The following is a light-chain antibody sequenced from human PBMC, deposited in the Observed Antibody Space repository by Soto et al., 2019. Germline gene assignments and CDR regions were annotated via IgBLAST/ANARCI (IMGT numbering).Light chain of an antibody. J-gene: IGKJ3*01. CDR1: HDISSY. CDR3: QKCDYLPI. Sequence: DIQMIQSPSSLSASVGDRVTITCQASHDISSYLNWYQHKPGKAPKLLIYNAAILEAGVPSRFSRSGSRTDFTFTISSLQPEDVATYYCQKCDYLPIFGPGTTVDFK. CDR2: NAA. V-gene: IGKV1-33*01.